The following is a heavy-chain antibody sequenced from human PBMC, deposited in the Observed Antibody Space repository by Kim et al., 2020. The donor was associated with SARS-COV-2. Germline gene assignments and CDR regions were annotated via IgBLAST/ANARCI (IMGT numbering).Heavy chain of an antibody. CDR3: ARVRAVAGTPGWVDP. D-gene: IGHD6-19*01. V-gene: IGHV3-53*01. J-gene: IGHJ5*02. Sequence: VTGRFTISRDNSKNTLYLQMNSLRAEDTAVYYCARVRAVAGTPGWVDPWGQGTLVTVSS.